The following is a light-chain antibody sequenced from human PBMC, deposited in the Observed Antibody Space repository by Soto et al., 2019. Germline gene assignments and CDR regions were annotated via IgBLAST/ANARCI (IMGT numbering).Light chain of an antibody. Sequence: QSALTQPASVSGSPEQSLTISCTGTSSDVGGYNYVSWYQQHPGKAPKLMIYDVTNRPSGVSNRFSGSKSGNTASLTISGLQAEDEADYYCSSYTSSNTVIFGGGTKLTVL. V-gene: IGLV2-14*01. CDR2: DVT. CDR3: SSYTSSNTVI. CDR1: SSDVGGYNY. J-gene: IGLJ2*01.